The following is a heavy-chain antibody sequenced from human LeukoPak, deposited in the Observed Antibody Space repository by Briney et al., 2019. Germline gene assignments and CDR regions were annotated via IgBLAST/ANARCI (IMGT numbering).Heavy chain of an antibody. CDR1: GGSFSGYY. CDR2: INHSGST. CDR3: AAQMATFDY. D-gene: IGHD5-24*01. Sequence: SETLSLTCAVYGGSFSGYYWSWIRQPPGKGLEWIGELNHSGSQPPGKGLEWIGEINHSGSTNYNPSLKSRVTISVDTSKNQFSLKLSSVTAADTAVYYCAAQMATFDYWGQGTLVTVSS. J-gene: IGHJ4*02. V-gene: IGHV4-34*01.